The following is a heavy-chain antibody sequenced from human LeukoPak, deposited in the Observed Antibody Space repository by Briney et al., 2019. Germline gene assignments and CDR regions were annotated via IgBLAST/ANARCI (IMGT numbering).Heavy chain of an antibody. CDR3: ARDNYYGSGSYPY. Sequence: ASETLSLTCTVSGGSVSSGSYYWSWIRQPPGKGLEWIGYIYYSGSTNYNPSLKSRVTISVDTSKNQFSPKLSSVTAADTAVYYCARDNYYGSGSYPYWGQGTLVTVSS. V-gene: IGHV4-61*01. CDR1: GGSVSSGSYY. J-gene: IGHJ4*02. CDR2: IYYSGST. D-gene: IGHD3-10*01.